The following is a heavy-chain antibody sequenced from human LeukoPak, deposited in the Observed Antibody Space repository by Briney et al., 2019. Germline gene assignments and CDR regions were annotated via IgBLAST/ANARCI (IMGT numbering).Heavy chain of an antibody. CDR1: GYTFTNYG. CDR3: ARDRGITLIVVVIDY. Sequence: ASVKVSCKASGYTFTNYGISWVRQAPGQGLEWMGWISAYNGNTNYAQKLQGRVTMTTDTSTSTAYMELRSLRSDDTAVYYCARDRGITLIVVVIDYWGQGTLVTVSS. V-gene: IGHV1-18*01. J-gene: IGHJ4*02. CDR2: ISAYNGNT. D-gene: IGHD3-22*01.